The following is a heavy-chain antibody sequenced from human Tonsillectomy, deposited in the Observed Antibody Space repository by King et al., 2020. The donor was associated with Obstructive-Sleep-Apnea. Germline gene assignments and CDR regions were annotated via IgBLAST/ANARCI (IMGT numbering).Heavy chain of an antibody. CDR3: AKDRRGSGSYSGGYGMDV. CDR1: GFTFSSYG. D-gene: IGHD3-10*01. Sequence: VQLVESGGGVVQPGGSLRLSCAAAGFTFSSYGMHWVRQVPGKGLEWGAFIRYDGSNKYYEDSVKGRFTISRDNSKNTLYLQMNSLRAEDTAVYYCAKDRRGSGSYSGGYGMDVWGQGTTVTVSS. V-gene: IGHV3-30*02. J-gene: IGHJ6*02. CDR2: IRYDGSNK.